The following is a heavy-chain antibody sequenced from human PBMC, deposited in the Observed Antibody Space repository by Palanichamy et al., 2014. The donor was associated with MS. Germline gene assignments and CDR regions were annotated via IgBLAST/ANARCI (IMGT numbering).Heavy chain of an antibody. D-gene: IGHD2-15*01. V-gene: IGHV1-46*01. J-gene: IGHJ6*02. CDR3: ARAGYCSGGSCYFSPPYYYYYGMDV. Sequence: GLEWMGIINPSGGSTSYAQKFQGGVTMTRDTTTSTVYMELSSLRSEDTAVYYCARAGYCSGGSCYFSPPYYYYYGMDVWGQGTTVTVSS. CDR2: INPSGGST.